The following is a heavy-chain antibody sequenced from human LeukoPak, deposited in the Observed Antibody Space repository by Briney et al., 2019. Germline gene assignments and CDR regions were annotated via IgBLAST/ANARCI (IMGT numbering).Heavy chain of an antibody. Sequence: SETLSLTCTVSGGSISITSYYWGWIRQPPGKGLEWIGSMYSSGSTYYNPSLKSRVTISVDTSKNQFSLKLSSVTAADTAVYYCARHRSVLLWFGELLYGLVDYWGQGTLVTVSS. V-gene: IGHV4-39*01. J-gene: IGHJ4*02. CDR3: ARHRSVLLWFGELLYGLVDY. CDR1: GGSISITSYY. CDR2: MYSSGST. D-gene: IGHD3-10*01.